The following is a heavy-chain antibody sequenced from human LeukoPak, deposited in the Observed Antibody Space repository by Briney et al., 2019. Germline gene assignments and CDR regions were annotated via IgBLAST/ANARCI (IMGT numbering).Heavy chain of an antibody. CDR3: ARYCSSTSCYYDY. J-gene: IGHJ4*02. Sequence: SETLSLTCAVSGYSISSGYYWGWIRQPPGKGLEWIGSIYHSGSTYYNPSLKSRVTISVDTSKNQFSLKLSSVTAADTAVYYCARYCSSTSCYYDYWGQRTLVTVSS. V-gene: IGHV4-38-2*01. D-gene: IGHD2-2*01. CDR2: IYHSGST. CDR1: GYSISSGYY.